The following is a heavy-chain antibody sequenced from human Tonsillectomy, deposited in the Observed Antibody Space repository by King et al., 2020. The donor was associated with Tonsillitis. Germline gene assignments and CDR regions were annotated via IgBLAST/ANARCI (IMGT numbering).Heavy chain of an antibody. CDR3: SIGHYGR. J-gene: IGHJ4*02. Sequence: VQLVESGGGLVQPGGSLRLSCAASGFTFSRSWMNWVRQAPGRGLEWVANIEGGGSEKYYVDSVRDRFTTSRDNAKNSLYLQMNNLRTEDTAVYFCSIGHYGRWGQGTLVTVSS. CDR2: IEGGGSEK. D-gene: IGHD3-16*01. V-gene: IGHV3-7*01. CDR1: GFTFSRSW.